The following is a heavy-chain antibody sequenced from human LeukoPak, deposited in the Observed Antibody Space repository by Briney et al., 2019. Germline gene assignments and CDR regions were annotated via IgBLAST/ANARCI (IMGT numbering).Heavy chain of an antibody. D-gene: IGHD6-19*01. CDR3: AYQAVAGTMTDRPFDY. J-gene: IGHJ4*02. V-gene: IGHV4-4*02. CDR2: IYHSGST. CDR1: GGSISSSNW. Sequence: SETLSLTCAVSGGSISSSNWWSWVRQPPGKGLEWIGEIYHSGSTNYNPSLKSRVTISVDKSKNQFSLKLSSVTAADTAVYYCAYQAVAGTMTDRPFDYWGQGTLVTVSS.